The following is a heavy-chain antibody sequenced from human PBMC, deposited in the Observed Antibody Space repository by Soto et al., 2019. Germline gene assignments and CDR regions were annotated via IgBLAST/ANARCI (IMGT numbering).Heavy chain of an antibody. CDR1: GYTFTVYY. CDR2: INPNSGGT. D-gene: IGHD5-18*01. CDR3: ARARVDTAMVFDY. J-gene: IGHJ4*02. V-gene: IGHV1-2*02. Sequence: PSLKVACKASGYTFTVYYMHWVREAPGQGLEWMGWINPNSGGTNYAQKFQGRVTMTRDTSISTAYMELSRLRSDDTAVYYCARARVDTAMVFDYWGQGTLVTVSS.